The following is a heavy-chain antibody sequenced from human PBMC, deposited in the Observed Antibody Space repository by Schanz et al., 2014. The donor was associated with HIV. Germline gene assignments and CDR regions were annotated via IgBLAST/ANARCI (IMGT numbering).Heavy chain of an antibody. J-gene: IGHJ4*02. D-gene: IGHD4-17*01. V-gene: IGHV3-30*03. Sequence: QVQLVESGGGVVQPGKSLRLSCAASGFTFSSYGMHWVRQAPGKGLEWVAGISYDGVNVYYADSVKGRFTISRDSSRNTLYLQMNSLRAEDTAVYYCATAAVTDYSDNWGQGTLVTVSS. CDR3: ATAAVTDYSDN. CDR1: GFTFSSYG. CDR2: ISYDGVNV.